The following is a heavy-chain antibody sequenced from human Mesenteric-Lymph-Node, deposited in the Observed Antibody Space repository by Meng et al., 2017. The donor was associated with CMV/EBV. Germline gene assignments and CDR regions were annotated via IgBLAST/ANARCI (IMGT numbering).Heavy chain of an antibody. CDR3: AREQQSVTTFGGVTLPYYYGMDV. CDR2: ISSGSIFI. J-gene: IGHJ6*02. V-gene: IGHV3-21*06. D-gene: IGHD3-16*01. CDR1: GFTFSKYN. Sequence: GESLKISCAASGFTFSKYNMNWVRQAPGKGLEWVSSISSGSIFIDYADSLKGRFTISRDDAKSSLYLQVNSLGAEDTAVYYCAREQQSVTTFGGVTLPYYYGMDVWGQGTTVTVSS.